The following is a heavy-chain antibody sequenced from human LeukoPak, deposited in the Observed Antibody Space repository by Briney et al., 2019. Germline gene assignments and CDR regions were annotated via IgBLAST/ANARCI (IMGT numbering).Heavy chain of an antibody. CDR2: IYYTGNI. Sequence: KPSETLSLTCTVSGDSVSSYYWSWIRQPPGKGLEWIAYIYYTGNINYNPSLKSRVTISVDTSNNQLSLKLSSATAADTAVYYCARGSGRFLWDHYFDYWGQGILVTVSS. CDR1: GDSVSSYY. CDR3: ARGSGRFLWDHYFDY. J-gene: IGHJ4*02. V-gene: IGHV4-59*02. D-gene: IGHD1-26*01.